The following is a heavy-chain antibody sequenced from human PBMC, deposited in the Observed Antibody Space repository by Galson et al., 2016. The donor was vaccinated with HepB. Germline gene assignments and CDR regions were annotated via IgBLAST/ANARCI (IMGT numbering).Heavy chain of an antibody. V-gene: IGHV3-23*01. CDR2: ISFSGGEI. CDR3: AKGLNSGRTTRTAFDY. Sequence: SLRLSCAASGFTFTTFAMNWVRQAPGKGLEWVSSISFSGGEIYYADSVKGRFTISRDNSKDTLFLQMNSLRGEDTALYYCAKGLNSGRTTRTAFDYWGQGTLVTVSS. CDR1: GFTFTTFA. J-gene: IGHJ4*02. D-gene: IGHD1/OR15-1a*01.